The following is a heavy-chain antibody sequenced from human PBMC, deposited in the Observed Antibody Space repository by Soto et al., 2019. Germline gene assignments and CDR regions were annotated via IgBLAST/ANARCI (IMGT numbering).Heavy chain of an antibody. CDR1: GFTVSSIY. J-gene: IGHJ6*02. V-gene: IGHV3-53*01. CDR3: RRGGAAATSRFYCYVMEA. D-gene: IGHD2-15*01. CDR2: IYSCVST. Sequence: GVSLRLCCAVSGFTVSSIYVSWVRQTQGKGLEWVSVIYSCVSTYYADSVKGRFTISRDNSRNTLYFQMTSLIASASGVYHCRRGGAAATSRFYCYVMEALRQRTT.